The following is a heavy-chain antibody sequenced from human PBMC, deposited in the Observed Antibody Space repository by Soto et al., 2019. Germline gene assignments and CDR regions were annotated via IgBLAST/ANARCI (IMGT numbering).Heavy chain of an antibody. CDR2: IYYSEST. CDR1: GGSISSYY. CDR3: ARGAVAGTIDY. Sequence: SETLSLTCTVSGGSISSYYWSWIRQPPGKGLEWIGYIYYSESTNYNPSLKSRVTISVDTSKNQFSLKLSSVTAADTAVYYCARGAVAGTIDYWGQGTLVTVS. J-gene: IGHJ4*02. V-gene: IGHV4-59*01. D-gene: IGHD6-19*01.